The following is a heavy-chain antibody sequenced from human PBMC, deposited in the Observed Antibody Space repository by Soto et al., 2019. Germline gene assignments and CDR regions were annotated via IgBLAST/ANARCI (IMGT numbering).Heavy chain of an antibody. J-gene: IGHJ4*01. CDR2: ITSDGSST. CDR1: GFTFSRYW. CDR3: ARGYSGSGSPL. D-gene: IGHD3-10*01. V-gene: IGHV3-74*01. Sequence: PGGSLRLSCAASGFTFSRYWIYWVRQAPGKGLMWVSRITSDGSSTTYADSVKGRFSISRDNAKNTLYLQMNSLRAEDTAVYYCARGYSGSGSPLWGQGTLVTVSS.